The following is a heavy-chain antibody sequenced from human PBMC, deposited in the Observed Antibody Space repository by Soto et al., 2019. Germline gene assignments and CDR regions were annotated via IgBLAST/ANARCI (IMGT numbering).Heavy chain of an antibody. Sequence: QVQLVQSGAEVKKPGSSVKVSCKASGGTFSSYAISWVRQAPGQGLEWMGGIIPIFGTATYAQKLQGRVTPTADASTSTAYMELSSLRSEDTAVDYWARVGSSGRRYFDYWGQGTLFTVSS. CDR2: IIPIFGTA. V-gene: IGHV1-69*01. D-gene: IGHD6-19*01. J-gene: IGHJ4*02. CDR1: GGTFSSYA. CDR3: ARVGSSGRRYFDY.